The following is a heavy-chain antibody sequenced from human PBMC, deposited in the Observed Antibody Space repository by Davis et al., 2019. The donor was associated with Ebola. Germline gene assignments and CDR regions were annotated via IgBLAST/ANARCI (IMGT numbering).Heavy chain of an antibody. J-gene: IGHJ3*02. V-gene: IGHV4-34*01. D-gene: IGHD3-10*01. CDR3: ARAITMFQGVIMRALDAFDI. CDR1: GGSLSGVY. Sequence: SETLSLTCAVYGGSLSGVYWSWIRQPPGKGLEWIGEINHTGRTNYNPSLKSRVTMSLDTPNNQFSLRLSSVTAADTAVYYCARAITMFQGVIMRALDAFDIWGQGTMVTVSS. CDR2: INHTGRT.